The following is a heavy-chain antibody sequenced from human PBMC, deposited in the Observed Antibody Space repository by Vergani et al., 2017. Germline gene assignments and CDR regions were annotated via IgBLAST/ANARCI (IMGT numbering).Heavy chain of an antibody. CDR2: IIPIFGTA. CDR1: GGTFSSYA. CDR3: ASSPATVTAPTEFDP. V-gene: IGHV1-69*06. D-gene: IGHD4-17*01. Sequence: QVQLVQSGAEVKKPGSSVKVSCKASGGTFSSYAISWVRQAPGQGLEWRGGIIPIFGTANYAQKFQGRVTITADKSTSTAYMELSSLRSEDTAVYYCASSPATVTAPTEFDPWGQGTLVTVSS. J-gene: IGHJ5*02.